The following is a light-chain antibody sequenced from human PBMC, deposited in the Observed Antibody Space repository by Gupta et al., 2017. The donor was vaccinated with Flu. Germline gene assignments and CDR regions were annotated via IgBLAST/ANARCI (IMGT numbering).Light chain of an antibody. CDR1: QSVAGDY. CDR3: QQDGRTLT. Sequence: EIVLRQSPGTLSLSPGERATLSCRASQSVAGDYLGWYQQKPGQAPRLLIYGASRRATGIPDRFSGSGSGTDFTLTISRLEPEDFAVYYCQQDGRTLTFGPGTKVDLK. J-gene: IGKJ3*01. CDR2: GAS. V-gene: IGKV3-20*01.